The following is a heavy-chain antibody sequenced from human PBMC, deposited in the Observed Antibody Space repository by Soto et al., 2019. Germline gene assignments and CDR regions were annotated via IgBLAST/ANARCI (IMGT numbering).Heavy chain of an antibody. CDR3: VRKYPGTRTFDY. D-gene: IGHD2-2*01. V-gene: IGHV3-23*01. CDR1: GFTFNSYA. Sequence: RLSCAASGFTFNSYAMNWVRQAPGKGLAWVSAIGTDGNTYYANSVKGRFTISRDNSRTTLYLQMNSLRVEDTALYYCVRKYPGTRTFDYWGQGTLVTVSS. CDR2: IGTDGNT. J-gene: IGHJ4*01.